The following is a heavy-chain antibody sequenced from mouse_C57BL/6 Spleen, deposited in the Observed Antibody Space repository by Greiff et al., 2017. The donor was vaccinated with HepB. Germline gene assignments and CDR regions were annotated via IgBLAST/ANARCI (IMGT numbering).Heavy chain of an antibody. V-gene: IGHV1-50*01. CDR1: GYTFTSYW. D-gene: IGHD1-1*01. Sequence: QVQLQQPGAELVKPGASVKLSCKASGYTFTSYWIQWVKQRPGQGLEWIGEIDPSDSYTNYNQKFKGKATLTVDTSSSTAYMQLSSLTSEDSAVYYCARNYYGTSYYFDYWGQGTTLTVSS. J-gene: IGHJ2*01. CDR2: IDPSDSYT. CDR3: ARNYYGTSYYFDY.